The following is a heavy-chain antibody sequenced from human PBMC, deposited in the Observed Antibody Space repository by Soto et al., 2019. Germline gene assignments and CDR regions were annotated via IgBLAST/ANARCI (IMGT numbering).Heavy chain of an antibody. CDR2: IYHSGST. Sequence: NPSETLSLTCAVSGGSISSSNWWSWVRQPPGKGLEWIGEIYHSGSTNYNPSLKSRVTISVDKSKNQFSLKLSSVTAADTAVYYCARDEGYGYYGSGHAGLDYWGQGTLVTVSS. CDR1: GGSISSSNW. D-gene: IGHD3-10*01. J-gene: IGHJ4*02. V-gene: IGHV4-4*02. CDR3: ARDEGYGYYGSGHAGLDY.